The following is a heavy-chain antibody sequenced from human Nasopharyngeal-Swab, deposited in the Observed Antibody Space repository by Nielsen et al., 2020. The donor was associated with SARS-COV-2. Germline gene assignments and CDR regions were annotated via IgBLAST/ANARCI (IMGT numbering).Heavy chain of an antibody. CDR1: GFTFNYFA. CDR2: IGDKDHNYAT. Sequence: GESLKISCAASGFTFNYFAMSWVRQPPGKGLEWVGRIGDKDHNYATTYGAAVKGRFTISRDDSKNTAFLQMDSLKTEDTALYYCTTDYYFDYWGQGTLVTVSS. V-gene: IGHV3-73*01. J-gene: IGHJ4*02. CDR3: TTDYYFDY.